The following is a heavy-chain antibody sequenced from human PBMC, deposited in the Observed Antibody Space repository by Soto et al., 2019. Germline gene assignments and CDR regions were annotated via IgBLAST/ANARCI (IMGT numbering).Heavy chain of an antibody. CDR1: GGSFSGYY. Sequence: QVQLQQWGAGLLKPSETLSLTCAVYGGSFSGYYWSWIRQPPGKGLEWIGEINHSGSTNYNPSLKSRVTISVDTSKNQFSLKLSSVTAADTAVYYCARGRRWRAFDYWGQGTLVTVSS. D-gene: IGHD2-15*01. CDR3: ARGRRWRAFDY. J-gene: IGHJ4*02. CDR2: INHSGST. V-gene: IGHV4-34*01.